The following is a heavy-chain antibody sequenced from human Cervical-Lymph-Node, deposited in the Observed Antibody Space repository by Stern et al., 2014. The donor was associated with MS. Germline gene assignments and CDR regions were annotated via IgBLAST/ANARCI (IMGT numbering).Heavy chain of an antibody. V-gene: IGHV5-51*03. CDR2: FDPGDSDS. J-gene: IGHJ2*01. CDR1: GYTFTTYW. D-gene: IGHD3-22*01. Sequence: EVQLVESGAEVKKPGESLTISCQGAGYTFTTYWIVWVRQVPGKGMEWMGIFDPGDSDSRYSRTFQGKFTSSADNSISPAYLHLSSLKASDTAMYYCARATEGSYYDSSGFYSWYFDLWGRGTLVTVSS. CDR3: ARATEGSYYDSSGFYSWYFDL.